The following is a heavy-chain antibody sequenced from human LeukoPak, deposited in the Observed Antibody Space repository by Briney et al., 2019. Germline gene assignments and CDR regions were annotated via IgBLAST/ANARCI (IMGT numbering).Heavy chain of an antibody. V-gene: IGHV4-34*01. CDR2: IDHSGST. CDR3: ARRRYHDY. J-gene: IGHJ4*02. Sequence: SETLSLTCTVSGGSIRSYYWSWIRQPPGKGLEWIGEIDHSGSTNYNPSLKSRVTISVDTSKNQFSLKLGSVTAADTAVYYCARRRYHDYWGQGTLVTVSS. D-gene: IGHD2-2*01. CDR1: GGSIRSYY.